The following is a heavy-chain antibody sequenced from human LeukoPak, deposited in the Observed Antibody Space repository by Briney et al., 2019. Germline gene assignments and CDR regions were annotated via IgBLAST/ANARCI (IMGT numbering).Heavy chain of an antibody. J-gene: IGHJ6*03. CDR2: ISAYNGNT. Sequence: GASVKVSCKASGYTFTGYYMHWVRQAPGQGLEWMGWISAYNGNTNYAQKLQGRVTMTTDTSTSTAYMELRSLRSDDTAVYYCARQLYSSSSRTRYYYYYYMDVWGKGTTVTVSS. CDR3: ARQLYSSSSRTRYYYYYYMDV. V-gene: IGHV1-18*04. D-gene: IGHD6-6*01. CDR1: GYTFTGYY.